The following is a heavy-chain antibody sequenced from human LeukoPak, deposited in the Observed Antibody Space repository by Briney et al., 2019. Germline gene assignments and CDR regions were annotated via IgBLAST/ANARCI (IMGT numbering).Heavy chain of an antibody. Sequence: GGSLRLSCAASGFTFSSYGMHWVRQAPGKGLEWVAVIWYDGSNKYYADSVKGRFTISRDNSKNTLYLQMNSLRAEDTAVYYCARAYSSSWYDCGFDYWGQGTLVTVSS. CDR1: GFTFSSYG. J-gene: IGHJ4*02. CDR2: IWYDGSNK. D-gene: IGHD6-13*01. V-gene: IGHV3-33*01. CDR3: ARAYSSSWYDCGFDY.